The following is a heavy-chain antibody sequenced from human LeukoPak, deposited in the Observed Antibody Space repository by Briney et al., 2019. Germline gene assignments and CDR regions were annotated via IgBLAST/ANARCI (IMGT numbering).Heavy chain of an antibody. CDR2: IYYSGST. V-gene: IGHV4-30-4*08. CDR3: ARDGAAGYPLGHFDY. J-gene: IGHJ4*02. Sequence: PSETLSLTCTVSGGSISSGDYYWSWIRQPPGKGLEWIGYIYYSGSTYYNPSLKSRVTIPVDTSKNQFSLKLSSVTAADTAVYYCARDGAAGYPLGHFDYWGQGTLVTVSS. D-gene: IGHD3-9*01. CDR1: GGSISSGDYY.